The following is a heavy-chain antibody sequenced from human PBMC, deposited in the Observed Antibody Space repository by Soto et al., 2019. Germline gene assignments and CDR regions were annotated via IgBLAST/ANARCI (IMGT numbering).Heavy chain of an antibody. CDR1: GFTFSSYS. D-gene: IGHD5-12*01. Sequence: EVQLVESGGGLVKPGGSLRLSCAASGFTFSSYSMNWVRQAPGKGLEWVSSISSSSSYIYYADSVKGRFTISRDNAKNSLYLQMNSLRAEDTAVYYCARGKVATIWRAGPEGAFDIWGQGTMVTVSS. J-gene: IGHJ3*02. CDR2: ISSSSSYI. CDR3: ARGKVATIWRAGPEGAFDI. V-gene: IGHV3-21*01.